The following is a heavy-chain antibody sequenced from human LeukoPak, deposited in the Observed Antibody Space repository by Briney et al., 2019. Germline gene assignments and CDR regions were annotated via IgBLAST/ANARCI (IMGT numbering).Heavy chain of an antibody. D-gene: IGHD6-19*01. CDR2: ITNSGNSK. V-gene: IGHV3-48*01. CDR3: TTETVAGTALVDY. Sequence: GGSLRLSCAASEFTFSSYSMNWVRQAPGKGLEWVSYITNSGNSKSYADSVKGRFTISRDNTKSSLYLQMNSLKTEDTAVYYCTTETVAGTALVDYWGQGTLVTVSS. CDR1: EFTFSSYS. J-gene: IGHJ4*02.